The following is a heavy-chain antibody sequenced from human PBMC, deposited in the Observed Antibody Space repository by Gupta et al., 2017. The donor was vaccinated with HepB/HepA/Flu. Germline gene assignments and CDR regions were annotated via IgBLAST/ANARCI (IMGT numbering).Heavy chain of an antibody. CDR3: ARRNFFDY. V-gene: IGHV3-23*01. Sequence: EVQLLESGGGLVQPGGSLRLSCAAYGFTFSSYGMSWVRQAPGKGLEWVSGISSSGGSTYYADSVKGRFTISRDNSKNTLYLQMNSLRAEDTAVYYCARRNFFDYWGQGTLVTVSS. D-gene: IGHD1-14*01. CDR1: GFTFSSYG. J-gene: IGHJ4*02. CDR2: ISSSGGST.